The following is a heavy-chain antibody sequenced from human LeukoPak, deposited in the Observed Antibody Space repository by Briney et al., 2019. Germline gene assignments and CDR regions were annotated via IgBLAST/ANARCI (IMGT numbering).Heavy chain of an antibody. CDR3: ARGGFIGYCSGGSCYTQNAFDI. CDR2: VNPSGGST. D-gene: IGHD2-15*01. CDR1: GYTFTSYY. V-gene: IGHV1-46*01. J-gene: IGHJ3*02. Sequence: ASVKVSCKASGYTFTSYYMHWVRQAPGQGLEWMGIVNPSGGSTSYAQKFQGRVTMTRDTSTGTVYMELSSLRSEDTAVYYCARGGFIGYCSGGSCYTQNAFDIWGQGTMVTVSS.